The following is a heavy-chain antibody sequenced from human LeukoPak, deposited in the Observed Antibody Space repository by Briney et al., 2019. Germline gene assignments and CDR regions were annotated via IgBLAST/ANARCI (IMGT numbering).Heavy chain of an antibody. CDR2: INHSGST. CDR3: ARERYNWNYGPYGWFDP. Sequence: SETLSLTCAVYGGSFGGYYWSWIRQPPGKGLEWIGEINHSGSTNYNPSLKSRVTISVDTSKNQFSLKLSSVTAADTAVYYCARERYNWNYGPYGWFDPWGQGTLVTVSS. CDR1: GGSFGGYY. J-gene: IGHJ5*02. V-gene: IGHV4-34*01. D-gene: IGHD1-7*01.